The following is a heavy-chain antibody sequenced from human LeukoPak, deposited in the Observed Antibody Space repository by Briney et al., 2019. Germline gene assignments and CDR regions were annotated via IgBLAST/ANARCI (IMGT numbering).Heavy chain of an antibody. D-gene: IGHD6-19*01. CDR2: ISGRGGST. J-gene: IGHJ4*02. V-gene: IGHV3-23*01. Sequence: GGSLRLSCAASGFTFSSYAMSWVRQAPGKGLEWGLAISGRGGSTYYADSVKGRFTISRDNSKNTLYLQMNSLRAEDTAVYYCAKAGGLRVYSGWSQSGYWGQGTLVTVSS. CDR3: AKAGGLRVYSGWSQSGY. CDR1: GFTFSSYA.